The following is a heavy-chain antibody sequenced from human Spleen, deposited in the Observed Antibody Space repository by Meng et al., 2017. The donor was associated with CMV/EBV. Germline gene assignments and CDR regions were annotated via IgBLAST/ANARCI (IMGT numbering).Heavy chain of an antibody. CDR1: GFTFTNAW. J-gene: IGHJ4*02. Sequence: SWTTSGFTFTNAWVTWVRQAPGKGLEWVGRIKRESDDGRTDYAAPVEGRFTISRDDSKNTVYLQMHSLKVEDTAVYYCRYSFDPNGDYWGQGTLVTVSS. CDR3: RYSFDPNGDY. D-gene: IGHD2-15*01. V-gene: IGHV3-15*01. CDR2: IKRESDDGRT.